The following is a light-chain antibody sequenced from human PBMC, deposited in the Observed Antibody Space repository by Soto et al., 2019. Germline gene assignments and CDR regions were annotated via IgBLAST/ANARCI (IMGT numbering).Light chain of an antibody. CDR1: SSDVGGYNY. V-gene: IGLV2-8*01. Sequence: QSALTQPPSASGSFGQSVTISCTGTSSDVGGYNYVSWYQQHPGKAPKLMIYEVSERPSGVPDRFSGSKSGNTASLTVSGLQADDEADYYCSSYSGTNYHYVFGTGTNVTV. CDR3: SSYSGTNYHYV. J-gene: IGLJ1*01. CDR2: EVS.